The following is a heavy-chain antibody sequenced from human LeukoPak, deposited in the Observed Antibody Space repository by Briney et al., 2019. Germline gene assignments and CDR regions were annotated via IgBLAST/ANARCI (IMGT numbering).Heavy chain of an antibody. Sequence: PGGSLRLSCAASGFTLIIYSMNWVRQAPGKGLEWVSSISSSSSYIYYADSVKGRFTISRDNAKNSLYLQMNSLRGEDTAVHYCASTYYYGSGSYYRWGQGTLVTVSS. CDR2: ISSSSSYI. J-gene: IGHJ4*02. CDR1: GFTLIIYS. CDR3: ASTYYYGSGSYYR. D-gene: IGHD3-10*01. V-gene: IGHV3-21*01.